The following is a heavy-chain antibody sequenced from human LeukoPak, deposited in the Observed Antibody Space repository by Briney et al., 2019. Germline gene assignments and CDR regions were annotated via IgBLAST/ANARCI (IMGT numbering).Heavy chain of an antibody. J-gene: IGHJ4*02. CDR2: ISSSSTYT. CDR1: GLTFSDNY. V-gene: IGHV3-11*06. Sequence: GGSLRLSCAASGLTFSDNYMTWIRQAPGKGLEWVSYISSSSTYTKYADSVKGRFTISGDNAKNSLYLQMNSLRDEDSAMYYCARIGEDSNGWYHFDYWGQGTLVTVSS. D-gene: IGHD6-19*01. CDR3: ARIGEDSNGWYHFDY.